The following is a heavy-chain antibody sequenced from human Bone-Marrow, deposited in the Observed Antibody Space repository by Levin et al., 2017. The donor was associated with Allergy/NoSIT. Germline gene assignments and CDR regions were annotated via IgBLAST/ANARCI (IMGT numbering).Heavy chain of an antibody. CDR1: GGSVSSGSYY. D-gene: IGHD6-13*01. CDR3: ARLSNTWHYFDY. V-gene: IGHV4-61*01. Sequence: SETLSLTCTVSGGSVSSGSYYWSWIRQPPGKGLEWIGYIYYSGSTKYDPSLKSRVTISVDTSKNQFSLKLSSVTAADTAIYYCARLSNTWHYFDYWGQGTLVTVSS. J-gene: IGHJ4*02. CDR2: IYYSGST.